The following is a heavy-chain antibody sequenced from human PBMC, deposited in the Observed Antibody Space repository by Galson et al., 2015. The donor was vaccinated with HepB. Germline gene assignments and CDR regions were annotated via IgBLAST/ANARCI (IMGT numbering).Heavy chain of an antibody. J-gene: IGHJ5*02. V-gene: IGHV4-59*01. Sequence: ETLSLTCTVSGGSISSYYWSWIRQPPGKGLEWIGYIYYSGSTNYNPSLKSRVTISVDTSKNQFSLKLSSVTAADTAVYYCAREYYYDSSGGDWFDPWGQGTLVNVSS. CDR3: AREYYYDSSGGDWFDP. CDR1: GGSISSYY. D-gene: IGHD3-22*01. CDR2: IYYSGST.